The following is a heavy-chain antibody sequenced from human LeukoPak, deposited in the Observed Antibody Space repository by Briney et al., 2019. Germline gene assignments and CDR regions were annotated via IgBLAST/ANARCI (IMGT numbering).Heavy chain of an antibody. CDR2: IRYDGSNK. D-gene: IGHD6-6*01. CDR1: GFTFSSYG. CDR3: AKDFSSSRAFDI. J-gene: IGHJ3*02. V-gene: IGHV3-30*02. Sequence: GGSLRLSCAASGFTFSSYGMHWVRQAPGKGLEWVAFIRYDGSNKYYADSVKGRFTISRDNSKNTLYLQMNSLRAEDTAVYYCAKDFSSSRAFDIWGQGTMVTVSS.